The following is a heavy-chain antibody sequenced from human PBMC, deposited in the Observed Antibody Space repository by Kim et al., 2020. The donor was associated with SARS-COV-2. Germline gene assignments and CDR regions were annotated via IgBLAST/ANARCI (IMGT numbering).Heavy chain of an antibody. CDR2: T. CDR3: ARDGYNRPLDY. Sequence: TRYSQKFQGRGTITRDTSATTTYMEMSSLRSEDTAIYYWARDGYNRPLDYWGQGTLVTVSS. D-gene: IGHD5-12*01. J-gene: IGHJ4*02. V-gene: IGHV1-3*01.